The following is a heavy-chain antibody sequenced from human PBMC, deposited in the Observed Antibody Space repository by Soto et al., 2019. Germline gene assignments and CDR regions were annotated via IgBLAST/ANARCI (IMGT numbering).Heavy chain of an antibody. J-gene: IGHJ3*02. CDR3: AKDPGGWYGDAFDI. CDR2: ISGSGGST. CDR1: GFTFSNYG. V-gene: IGHV3-23*01. D-gene: IGHD6-19*01. Sequence: EVQLLESGGGLVQPGGSLRLSCAASGFTFSNYGMSWVRQAPGKGLEWVSGISGSGGSTYYADSVKGRFTISRDNSKNTLCLQMNSLRAEDTAVYYCAKDPGGWYGDAFDIWGQGTMVTVSS.